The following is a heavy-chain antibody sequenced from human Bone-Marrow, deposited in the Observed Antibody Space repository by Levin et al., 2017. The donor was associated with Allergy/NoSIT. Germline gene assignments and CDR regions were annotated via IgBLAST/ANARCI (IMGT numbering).Heavy chain of an antibody. V-gene: IGHV3-7*01. D-gene: IGHD2-2*01. CDR2: IKEDGSQK. CDR1: GFTFSNYW. Sequence: GGSLRLSCIASGFTFSNYWMSWVRQTPGKGLEWVANIKEDGSQKYYVDSVKGRFTISRDNAKNSLSLQMNNLRADDTAVYYCARRIVLVPNPSGWGYGMDVWGQGTTVFVSS. CDR3: ARRIVLVPNPSGWGYGMDV. J-gene: IGHJ6*02.